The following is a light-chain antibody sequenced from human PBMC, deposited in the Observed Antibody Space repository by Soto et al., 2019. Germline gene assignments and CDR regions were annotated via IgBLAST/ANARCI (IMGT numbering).Light chain of an antibody. J-gene: IGKJ1*01. CDR1: QSVLYSSNNKNY. CDR2: WAS. CDR3: QQYYSTPPWT. V-gene: IGKV4-1*01. Sequence: DIVMTQSPDSLAVSLGERPTINCKSSQSVLYSSNNKNYLAWYQQKPGQPPKLLIYWASTRKSGVPDRFSGSGSGTDFTLTISSLQAEDVAVYYCQQYYSTPPWTFGQGTEVDIK.